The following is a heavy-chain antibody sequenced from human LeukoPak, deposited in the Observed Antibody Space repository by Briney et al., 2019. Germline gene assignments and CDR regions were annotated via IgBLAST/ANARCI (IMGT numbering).Heavy chain of an antibody. CDR2: ISGSGGST. CDR1: GFTFSSYA. D-gene: IGHD6-6*01. J-gene: IGHJ4*02. Sequence: GGSLRLSCAASGFTFSSYAMSWVRQAPGKVLEWVSVISGSGGSTYYADSVKGRFTISRDNSKNTLYLQMNSLRAEDTAVYYCAKGLSSSSKFDYWGQGTLVTVSS. CDR3: AKGLSSSSKFDY. V-gene: IGHV3-23*01.